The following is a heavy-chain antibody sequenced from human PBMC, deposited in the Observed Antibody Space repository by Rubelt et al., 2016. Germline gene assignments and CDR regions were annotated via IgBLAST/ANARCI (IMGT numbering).Heavy chain of an antibody. CDR3: ARRNLVVVSVAEYNWFDP. Sequence: QVQLVQSGAEVKKPGASVKVSCKASGYTFTTYGINWVRQAPGQGLEWMGWISAYNGNTNHAQKLQGRVPMTTDTSTSTAYMELRSLRSDDTSGYYCARRNLVVVSVAEYNWFDPWGQGTLVTVSS. J-gene: IGHJ5*02. CDR1: GYTFTTYG. D-gene: IGHD2-2*01. V-gene: IGHV1-18*01. CDR2: ISAYNGNT.